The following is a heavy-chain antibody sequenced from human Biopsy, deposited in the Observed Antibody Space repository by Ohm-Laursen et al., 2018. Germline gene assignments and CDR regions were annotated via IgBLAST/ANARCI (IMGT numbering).Heavy chain of an antibody. V-gene: IGHV1-69*06. D-gene: IGHD3-9*01. CDR1: GGIFSNYG. J-gene: IGHJ1*01. Sequence: SVKVSCKAPGGIFSNYGVNWVRQAPGQGLEWLGGNIPILGTGNYAQKFQDRVTVAADTSTSTATMELRSLRSDDTAVYYCATKLTGYFHHWGQRTLVIVSS. CDR2: NIPILGTG. CDR3: ATKLTGYFHH.